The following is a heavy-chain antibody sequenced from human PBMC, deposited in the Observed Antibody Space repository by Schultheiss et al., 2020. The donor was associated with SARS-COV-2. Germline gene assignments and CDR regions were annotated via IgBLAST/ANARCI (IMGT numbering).Heavy chain of an antibody. V-gene: IGHV4-39*01. CDR3: ARQVVAGTPNAFDM. Sequence: SETLSLTCAVSGGSVNSNNWWSWVRQPPGTGLEWIGSIYYSGSTYYNPSLKSRVTLSVDTSKNQFSLKLSSVTAADTAVYYCARQVVAGTPNAFDMWGQGTMVTVSS. J-gene: IGHJ3*02. D-gene: IGHD2-15*01. CDR2: IYYSGST. CDR1: GGSVNSNNW.